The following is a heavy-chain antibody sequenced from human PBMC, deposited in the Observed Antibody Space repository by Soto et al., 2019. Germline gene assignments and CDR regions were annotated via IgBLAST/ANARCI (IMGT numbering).Heavy chain of an antibody. CDR1: GDSVSSNSAA. V-gene: IGHV6-1*01. D-gene: IGHD2-2*01. CDR3: ARDGTIVVVPAAIAYYYYGMDV. CDR2: TYYRSKWYN. Sequence: PSQTLSLTCAISGDSVSSNSAAWNWIRQSPSRGLEWLGRTYYRSKWYNDYAVSVKSRITINPDTSKNQFSLQLNSVTPKDTAVYYCARDGTIVVVPAAIAYYYYGMDVWGQGTTVTVSS. J-gene: IGHJ6*02.